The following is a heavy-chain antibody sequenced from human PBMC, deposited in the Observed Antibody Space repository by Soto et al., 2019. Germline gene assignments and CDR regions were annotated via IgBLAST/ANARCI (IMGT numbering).Heavy chain of an antibody. CDR3: AKMSSGNYYDPVFS. Sequence: QVQLVESGGGLVKTSGSLRIACAASGFTFSDYYMSWVRQAPGKGLEWVSYISSSGNTIYYADSVKGRFTISRDNAKNSVYLQMNSLRAEDTALYFCAKMSSGNYYDPVFSWGQGTLVTVSS. CDR2: ISSSGNTI. V-gene: IGHV3-11*01. J-gene: IGHJ4*02. D-gene: IGHD3-22*01. CDR1: GFTFSDYY.